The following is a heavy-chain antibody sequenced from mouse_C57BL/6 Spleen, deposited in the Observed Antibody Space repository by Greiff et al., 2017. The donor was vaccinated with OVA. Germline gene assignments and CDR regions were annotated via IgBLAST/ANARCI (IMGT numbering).Heavy chain of an antibody. CDR1: GFSLSTSGMG. Sequence: QVQLKESGPGILQSSQTLSLTCSFSGFSLSTSGMGVSWIRQPSGKGLEWLAHIYWDEDKRYNPSLKSRLTISKDTSRNQVFLKITSVDTADTATYYCARRATMITGSYYYAMDYWGQGTSVTVSS. CDR3: ARRATMITGSYYYAMDY. J-gene: IGHJ4*01. D-gene: IGHD2-4*01. V-gene: IGHV8-12*01. CDR2: IYWDEDK.